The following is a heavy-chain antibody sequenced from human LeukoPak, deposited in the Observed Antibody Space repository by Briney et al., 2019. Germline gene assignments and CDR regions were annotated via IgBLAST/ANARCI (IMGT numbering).Heavy chain of an antibody. Sequence: GGSLRLSCAASGFRFSGHSMNWVRQAPGRGLEWVAFISDSGSPIYYADSVRGRFTISRDNADNSLYLQMNSLRAEDSAVYFCARNKRASQYYFDYWGQGALVTVSS. CDR1: GFRFSGHS. CDR3: ARNKRASQYYFDY. V-gene: IGHV3-48*01. CDR2: ISDSGSPI. D-gene: IGHD2-2*01. J-gene: IGHJ4*02.